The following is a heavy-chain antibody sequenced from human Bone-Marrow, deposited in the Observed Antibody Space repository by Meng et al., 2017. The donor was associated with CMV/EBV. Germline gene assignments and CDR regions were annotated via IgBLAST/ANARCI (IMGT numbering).Heavy chain of an antibody. Sequence: SETLSLTCTVSGGSISSTTYYWGWIRQPPGKGLEWIGEINHSGSTNYNPSLKSRVTISVDTSKNQFSLKLSSVTAADTAVYYCARGRVRYCSGGSCYSYAYYYYGMDVWGQGTTVTVSS. J-gene: IGHJ6*02. CDR1: GGSISSTTYY. CDR3: ARGRVRYCSGGSCYSYAYYYYGMDV. CDR2: INHSGST. D-gene: IGHD2-15*01. V-gene: IGHV4-39*07.